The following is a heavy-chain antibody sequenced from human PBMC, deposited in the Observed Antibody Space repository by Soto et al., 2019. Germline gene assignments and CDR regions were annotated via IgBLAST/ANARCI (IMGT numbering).Heavy chain of an antibody. V-gene: IGHV3-7*01. CDR3: ARVTDYYESSGYFDY. Sequence: GGSLRLSCAASGFTFSSYWMSWVRQAPGKGLEWVANIKQDGSEKYYVDSVKGRFTISRDNAKNSLNLQMNSLRAKDTAVYYCARVTDYYESSGYFDYWGQGTLVTVSS. CDR1: GFTFSSYW. D-gene: IGHD3-22*01. J-gene: IGHJ4*02. CDR2: IKQDGSEK.